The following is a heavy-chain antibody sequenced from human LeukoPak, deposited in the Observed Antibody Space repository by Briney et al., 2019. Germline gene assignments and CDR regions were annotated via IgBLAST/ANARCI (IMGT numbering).Heavy chain of an antibody. J-gene: IGHJ4*02. CDR3: ANFPYVWGSYHLDY. CDR1: GLTFSSYS. V-gene: IGHV3-23*01. CDR2: ISGSGGST. D-gene: IGHD3-16*02. Sequence: PGGSLRLSCAASGLTFSSYSMNWVRQAPGKGLEWVSAISGSGGSTYYADSVKGRFTISRDNSKNTLYLQMNSLRAEDTAVYYCANFPYVWGSYHLDYWGQGTLVTVSS.